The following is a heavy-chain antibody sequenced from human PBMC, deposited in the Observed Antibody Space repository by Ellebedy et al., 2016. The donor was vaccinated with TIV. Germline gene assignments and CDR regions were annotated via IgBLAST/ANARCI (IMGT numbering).Heavy chain of an antibody. CDR3: ARLQVRGVNMGAAHFYGMDV. J-gene: IGHJ6*02. CDR1: GYTFSNYY. V-gene: IGHV1-46*01. D-gene: IGHD3-10*01. CDR2: INPSGGST. Sequence: ASVKVSXXASGYTFSNYYMHWARQSPGQGLEWMGVINPSGGSTSYAEKFQDRVTMTRDMSTSTVYRDLSSLRSDDTALYYCARLQVRGVNMGAAHFYGMDVWGQGTTVTVSS.